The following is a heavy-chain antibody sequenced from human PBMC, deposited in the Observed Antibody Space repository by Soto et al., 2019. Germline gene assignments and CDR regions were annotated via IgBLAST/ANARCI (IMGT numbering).Heavy chain of an antibody. CDR3: ARSIVVVPAAIPYYYYYYMDV. V-gene: IGHV3-21*01. CDR2: ISSSSSYI. J-gene: IGHJ6*03. D-gene: IGHD2-2*01. Sequence: EVQLVESGGGLVKPGGSLRLSCAASGFTFSSYSMNWVRQAPGKGLEWVSSISSSSSYIYYADSVKGRFTISRDNAKNSLYLQMNSLRAEDTAVYYRARSIVVVPAAIPYYYYYYMDVWGKGTTVTVSS. CDR1: GFTFSSYS.